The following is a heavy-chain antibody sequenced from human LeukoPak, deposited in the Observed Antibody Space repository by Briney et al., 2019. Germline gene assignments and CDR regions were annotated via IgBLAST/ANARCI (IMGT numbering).Heavy chain of an antibody. J-gene: IGHJ6*03. CDR3: ARTGYCSSTSCYPSIYYYYYMDV. CDR1: GYTFTSYG. D-gene: IGHD2-2*01. V-gene: IGHV1-18*01. Sequence: VASVKVSCKASGYTFTSYGISWVRQAPGQGLEWMGWISAYNGNTNYAQKLQGRVTMTTDTSTSTAYMELRSLRSDDTAVYYCARTGYCSSTSCYPSIYYYYYMDVWGKGTTVTISS. CDR2: ISAYNGNT.